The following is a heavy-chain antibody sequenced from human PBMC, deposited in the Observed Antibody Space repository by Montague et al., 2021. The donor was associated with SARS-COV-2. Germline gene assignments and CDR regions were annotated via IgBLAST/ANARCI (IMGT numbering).Heavy chain of an antibody. CDR3: ARHSSATLPAVY. D-gene: IGHD2-15*01. V-gene: IGHV4-59*08. CDR2: ISDSGST. CDR1: GGSNSSFY. Sequence: SETLSLTCTVSGGSNSSFYWSWIRQPPGKALEWIGYISDSGSTNYNPSLTSRVTMSVDTSKNQFSLKVNSVTAADTAVYYCARHSSATLPAVYWGQGTLVTVSS. J-gene: IGHJ4*02.